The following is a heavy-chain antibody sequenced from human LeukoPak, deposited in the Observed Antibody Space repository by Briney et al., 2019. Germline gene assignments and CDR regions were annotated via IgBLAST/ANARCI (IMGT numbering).Heavy chain of an antibody. V-gene: IGHV3-15*04. CDR3: TTRIFH. Sequence: GGSLRLSCAASGFTFSNAWMNWVGQAPGKGLEWVGRIESKTDGGTTDYAAPVKGRFTISRDDSKNTLYLQMSSLKTEDTAVYYCTTRIFHWGQGTLVTVSS. J-gene: IGHJ4*02. CDR2: IESKTDGGTT. CDR1: GFTFSNAW. D-gene: IGHD2/OR15-2a*01.